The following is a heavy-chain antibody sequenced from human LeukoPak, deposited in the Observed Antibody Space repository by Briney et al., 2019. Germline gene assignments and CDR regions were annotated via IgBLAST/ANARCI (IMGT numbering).Heavy chain of an antibody. V-gene: IGHV3-53*01. J-gene: IGHJ2*01. CDR2: IYSGGNT. Sequence: GGSLRLSCAASGFTVSDNYMSWVRQAPGTGLDWVSVIYSGGNTYYADSVKGRFAISRDSSKNTLYLEMVSLRAEDTAVYYCARAPNSSDYSAGYWYFDLWGRGTLVTVSS. D-gene: IGHD3-22*01. CDR1: GFTVSDNY. CDR3: ARAPNSSDYSAGYWYFDL.